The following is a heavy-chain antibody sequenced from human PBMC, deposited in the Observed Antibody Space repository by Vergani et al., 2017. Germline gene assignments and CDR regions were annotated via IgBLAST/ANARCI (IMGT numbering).Heavy chain of an antibody. CDR2: IYSGGST. V-gene: IGHV3-53*01. J-gene: IGHJ3*02. Sequence: EVQLVESGGGLIQPGGSLRLSCAASGFTVSSNYMSWVRQAPGKGLEWVSVIYSGGSTYYADSVKGRFTISRDNSKNPLNLQMNSLRAEGQAVYYCARDCRYCTSHDAFDIWGQGTMVTVSS. D-gene: IGHD2-8*01. CDR1: GFTVSSNY. CDR3: ARDCRYCTSHDAFDI.